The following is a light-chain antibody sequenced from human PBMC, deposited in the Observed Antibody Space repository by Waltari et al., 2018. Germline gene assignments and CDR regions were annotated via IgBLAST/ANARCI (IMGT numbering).Light chain of an antibody. V-gene: IGKV1-27*01. CDR1: QDISSY. Sequence: DPQLTQSPSSLSASAGDRVTITCRASQDISSYLAWYQQKPGKVPKLLIYHASTLQSGVPSRFSGSGSGTDFTPTISSLQPEDVATYYCQMGQTFGQGTKVEIK. J-gene: IGKJ1*01. CDR2: HAS. CDR3: QMGQT.